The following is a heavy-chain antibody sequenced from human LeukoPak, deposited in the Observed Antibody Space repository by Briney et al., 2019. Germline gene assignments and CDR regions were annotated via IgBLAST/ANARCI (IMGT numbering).Heavy chain of an antibody. Sequence: SETLSLTCAVYGGSFSGYYWSWIRQPPGKGLEWIGEINHSGSTNYNPSLKSRVTISVDTSKNRFSLKLSSVTAADTAVYYCAAREVTRTFQHWGQGTLVTVSS. CDR1: GGSFSGYY. J-gene: IGHJ1*01. CDR3: AAREVTRTFQH. V-gene: IGHV4-34*01. D-gene: IGHD2-21*02. CDR2: INHSGST.